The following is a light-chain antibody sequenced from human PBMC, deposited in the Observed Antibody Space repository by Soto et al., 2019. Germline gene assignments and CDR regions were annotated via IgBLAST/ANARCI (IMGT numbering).Light chain of an antibody. CDR2: GAS. Sequence: ETVMTQSPATLSVSPGERATLSCRASQSVSSNLAWYQQKPGQAPRLLIYGASTRATGIPARFSGSGSGTDFTLTVSNLESEDFAVYYCQQYGSSGTFGQGTKVDIK. CDR1: QSVSSN. CDR3: QQYGSSGT. J-gene: IGKJ1*01. V-gene: IGKV3-15*01.